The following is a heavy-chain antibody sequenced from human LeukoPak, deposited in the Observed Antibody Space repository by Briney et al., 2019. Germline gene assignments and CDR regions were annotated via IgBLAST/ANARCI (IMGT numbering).Heavy chain of an antibody. Sequence: SETLSLTCAVYGGSFSGYYWSWIRQPPGKGLEWIGYIYYSGSTNYNPSLKSRVTISVDTSKNQFSLKLSSVTAADTAVYYCARQAVGATAYNWFDPWGQGTLVTVSS. V-gene: IGHV4-59*08. CDR2: IYYSGST. J-gene: IGHJ5*02. CDR3: ARQAVGATAYNWFDP. CDR1: GGSFSGYY. D-gene: IGHD1-26*01.